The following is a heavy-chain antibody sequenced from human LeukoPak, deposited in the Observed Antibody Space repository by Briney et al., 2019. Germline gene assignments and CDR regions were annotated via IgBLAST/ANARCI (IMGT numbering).Heavy chain of an antibody. V-gene: IGHV3-23*01. CDR3: AKDDGYSGSYY. Sequence: GGSLRLSCAASGFTFSSYAMSWVRQAPGKGLEWVSAISGSGGSTYYADSVKGRFTTSRDNSKNTLYLQMNSLRAEDTAVYYCAKDDGYSGSYYWGQGTLVTVSS. CDR2: ISGSGGST. CDR1: GFTFSSYA. D-gene: IGHD1-26*01. J-gene: IGHJ4*02.